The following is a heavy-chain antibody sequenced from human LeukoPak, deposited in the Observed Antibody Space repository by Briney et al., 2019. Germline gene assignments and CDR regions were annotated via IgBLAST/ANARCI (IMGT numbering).Heavy chain of an antibody. CDR3: TTQENYYDSSTIDY. Sequence: GGSLKLSCAASGFTFSGSAMHWVRQASGKGLEWVGRIRSKANSYATAYAASVKGRFTISRDDSKNTLYLQMNSLKTEDTAVYYCTTQENYYDSSTIDYWGQGTLVTVSS. J-gene: IGHJ4*02. V-gene: IGHV3-73*01. D-gene: IGHD3-22*01. CDR2: IRSKANSYAT. CDR1: GFTFSGSA.